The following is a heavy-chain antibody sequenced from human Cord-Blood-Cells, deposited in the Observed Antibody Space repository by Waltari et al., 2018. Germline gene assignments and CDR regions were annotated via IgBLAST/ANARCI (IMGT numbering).Heavy chain of an antibody. Sequence: QVLLVASGGGVVQHGRYLRRSCAASGFSFSRVGLHRIRELPGKGLEWVAVIWYDGSNKYYADSVKGRFTISRDNSKNTLYLQMNSLRAEDTAVYYCARDRGSGYYNWFDPWGQGTLVTVSS. CDR1: GFSFSRVG. CDR3: ARDRGSGYYNWFDP. V-gene: IGHV3-33*01. CDR2: IWYDGSNK. J-gene: IGHJ5*02. D-gene: IGHD3-22*01.